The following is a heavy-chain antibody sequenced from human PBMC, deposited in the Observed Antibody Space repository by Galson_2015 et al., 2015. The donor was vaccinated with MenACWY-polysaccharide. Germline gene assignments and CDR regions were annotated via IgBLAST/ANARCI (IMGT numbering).Heavy chain of an antibody. CDR2: MNPNSGNT. Sequence: SVKVSCKASGYKFSSYDINWVRQASGQGLEWMGWMNPNSGNTGYAQRFQGRVAMTRDTATSTAYMELRMLRYDDTAVYYCTRIIARKHTIDASWGQGTLVSVST. J-gene: IGHJ5*02. D-gene: IGHD2-21*01. CDR3: TRIIARKHTIDAS. V-gene: IGHV1-8*01. CDR1: GYKFSSYD.